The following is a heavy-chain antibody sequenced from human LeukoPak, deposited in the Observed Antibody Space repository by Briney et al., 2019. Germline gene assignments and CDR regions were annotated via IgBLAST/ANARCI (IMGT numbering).Heavy chain of an antibody. J-gene: IGHJ2*01. CDR1: GGSISSYC. V-gene: IGHV4-59*01. CDR2: IYYSGST. Sequence: SETLSLTCTVSGGSISSYCWSWIRQPPGKGLEWIGYIYYSGSTNYNPSLKSRVTISVDTSKNQFSLKLSSVTAADTAVYYCARMYSSGWYFDLWGRGTLVTVSS. D-gene: IGHD6-19*01. CDR3: ARMYSSGWYFDL.